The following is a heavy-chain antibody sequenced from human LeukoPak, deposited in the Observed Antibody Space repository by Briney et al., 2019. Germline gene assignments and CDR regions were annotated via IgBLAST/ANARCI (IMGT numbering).Heavy chain of an antibody. D-gene: IGHD6-19*01. V-gene: IGHV3-23*01. Sequence: TGGSLRLSCAASGFTFSSYAMSWVRQAPGKGLEWVSAISGSGGTTDYADSVKGRFTISRDNSKNTLYLQMNSLRGEDTAVYHCAKDDRNSGWSDYCGQGTLVTVSS. J-gene: IGHJ4*02. CDR3: AKDDRNSGWSDY. CDR2: ISGSGGTT. CDR1: GFTFSSYA.